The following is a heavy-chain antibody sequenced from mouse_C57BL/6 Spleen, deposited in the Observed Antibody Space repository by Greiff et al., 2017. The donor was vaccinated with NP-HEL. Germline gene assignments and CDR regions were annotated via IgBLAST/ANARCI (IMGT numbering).Heavy chain of an antibody. CDR1: GYTFTSYW. CDR2: IDPSDSYT. D-gene: IGHD3-3*01. Sequence: VQLQQSGAELVKPGASVKLSCKASGYTFTSYWMQWVKQRPGQGLEWIGEIDPSDSYTTYNQKFKGKATLTVDTSSSTAYMQLSSLTSEDSAVYYCARGGPGRFAYWGQGTLVTVSA. J-gene: IGHJ3*01. CDR3: ARGGPGRFAY. V-gene: IGHV1-50*01.